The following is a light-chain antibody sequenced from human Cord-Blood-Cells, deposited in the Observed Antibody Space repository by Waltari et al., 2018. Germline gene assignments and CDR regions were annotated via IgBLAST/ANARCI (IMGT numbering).Light chain of an antibody. Sequence: EIVMTQSPATLSVSPGERATLSCRASQSVSSNLACYQQKPGQAPRLLIYGASTRATGIPARFSGSGFGTEFTLTISSLQSEDFAVYYCQQYNNWPYTFGQGTKLEIK. CDR2: GAS. V-gene: IGKV3-15*01. J-gene: IGKJ2*01. CDR3: QQYNNWPYT. CDR1: QSVSSN.